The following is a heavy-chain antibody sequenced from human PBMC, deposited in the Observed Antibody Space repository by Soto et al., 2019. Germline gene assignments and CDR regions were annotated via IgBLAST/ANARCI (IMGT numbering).Heavy chain of an antibody. Sequence: QVQLVQSGAEEKKPGASVKVSCKASGYTFTSYAMHWVRQAPGQRLEWMGWINAGNGNTKYSQKFQGRVTMTRNTSISTAYMELSSLRSEDTAVYYCAREGKGLSPDYWGQGTLVTVSS. J-gene: IGHJ4*02. CDR3: AREGKGLSPDY. CDR2: INAGNGNT. CDR1: GYTFTSYA. V-gene: IGHV1-3*05. D-gene: IGHD3-16*02.